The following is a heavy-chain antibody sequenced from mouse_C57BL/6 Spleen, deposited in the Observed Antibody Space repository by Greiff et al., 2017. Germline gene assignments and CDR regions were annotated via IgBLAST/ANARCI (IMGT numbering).Heavy chain of an antibody. J-gene: IGHJ2*01. V-gene: IGHV1-69*01. CDR2: IDPSDSYT. D-gene: IGHD3-2*01. CDR3: ARSADSPGGFDY. Sequence: QVQLQQPGAELVMPGASVKLSCKASGYTFTSYWMHWVKQRPGQGLEWIGEIDPSDSYTNYNQKFKGKSTLTVDKSSSTAYMQLSSLTSEDSAVYYWARSADSPGGFDYWGQGTTLTVSS. CDR1: GYTFTSYW.